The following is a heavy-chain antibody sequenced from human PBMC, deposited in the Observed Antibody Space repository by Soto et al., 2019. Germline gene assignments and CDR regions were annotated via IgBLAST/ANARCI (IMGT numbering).Heavy chain of an antibody. CDR1: GFTFNRYW. J-gene: IGHJ4*02. Sequence: EVQLVESGGGLVQPGGSLRLSCAASGFTFNRYWMKWVRQAPGRGLEWMGNINQDGSEKHYVDSVKGRFTISRDNAKDSVYLQMNSLKDEDTAMYYCARGGYDYSNPFDYWGQGTLVTVSS. CDR2: INQDGSEK. D-gene: IGHD4-4*01. CDR3: ARGGYDYSNPFDY. V-gene: IGHV3-7*04.